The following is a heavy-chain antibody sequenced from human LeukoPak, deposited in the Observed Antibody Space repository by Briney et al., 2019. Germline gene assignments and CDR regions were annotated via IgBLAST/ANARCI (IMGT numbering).Heavy chain of an antibody. CDR1: GFTFGSYG. Sequence: PGGSLRLSCAASGFTFGSYGMHWVRQAPGKGLEWVAVISYDGSNKYYADSVKGRFTISRDNSKNTLYLQMNSLRAEDTAVYYCARASRVAAAAAFDIWGQGTLVTVSS. CDR3: ARASRVAAAAAFDI. CDR2: ISYDGSNK. J-gene: IGHJ3*02. V-gene: IGHV3-30*03. D-gene: IGHD6-13*01.